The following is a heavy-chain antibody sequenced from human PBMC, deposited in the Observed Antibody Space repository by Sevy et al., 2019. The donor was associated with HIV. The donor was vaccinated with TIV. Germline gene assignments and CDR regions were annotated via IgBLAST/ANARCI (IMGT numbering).Heavy chain of an antibody. J-gene: IGHJ4*02. CDR1: GFTFSDFY. D-gene: IGHD3-16*01. CDR2: ISDSGHIK. Sequence: GGSLRLSCAASGFTFSDFYMSWIRQAPGKGLEWVSYISDSGHIKHYEDSVKGRFLISRDNAHNTVHLQMNSLTAEDTADYYCVRGGGRSHDFDYWGRGTLVTVSS. CDR3: VRGGGRSHDFDY. V-gene: IGHV3-11*01.